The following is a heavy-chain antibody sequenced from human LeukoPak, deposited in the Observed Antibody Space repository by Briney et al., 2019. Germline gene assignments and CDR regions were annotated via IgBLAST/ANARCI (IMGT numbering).Heavy chain of an antibody. V-gene: IGHV3-30*02. CDR1: GFTFSSYG. CDR3: AKAYDFWSGPFDY. CDR2: IWYGGSNK. Sequence: AGGSLRLSCAASGFTFSSYGMRWVRQAPGKGLEWVAVIWYGGSNKYYADSVKGRFTISRDNSKNTLYLQMNSLRAEDTAVYYCAKAYDFWSGPFDYWGQGTLVTVSS. J-gene: IGHJ4*02. D-gene: IGHD3-3*01.